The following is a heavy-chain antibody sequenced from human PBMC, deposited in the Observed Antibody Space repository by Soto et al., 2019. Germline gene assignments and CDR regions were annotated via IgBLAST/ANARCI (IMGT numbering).Heavy chain of an antibody. CDR2: ISWKDEK. Sequence: QITLKESGPTLVKPTQTLTVTCTFSVFSLSTSGAGVGWIRQSPGKAPEWLALISWKDEKRYNPGLKSRLTITKDTSKNQVVLTITDLDPVDTATYFCAHRYGGNYYRWYFDSWGQGTLVTVSS. D-gene: IGHD1-26*01. CDR3: AHRYGGNYYRWYFDS. CDR1: VFSLSTSGAG. V-gene: IGHV2-5*01. J-gene: IGHJ4*02.